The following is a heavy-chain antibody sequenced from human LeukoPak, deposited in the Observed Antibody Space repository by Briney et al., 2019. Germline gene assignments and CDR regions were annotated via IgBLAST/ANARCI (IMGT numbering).Heavy chain of an antibody. CDR3: ASSRYYDILDYYYYMDV. CDR2: IIPIFGTA. CDR1: GGTFSSYA. V-gene: IGHV1-69*05. J-gene: IGHJ6*03. D-gene: IGHD3-9*01. Sequence: SVKVSCKASGGTFSSYAISWVRQAPGQGLEWMGGIIPIFGTANYAQKFQGRVTITTDESTSTAYMELSSLRSGDTAVYYCASSRYYDILDYYYYMDVWGKGTTVTVSS.